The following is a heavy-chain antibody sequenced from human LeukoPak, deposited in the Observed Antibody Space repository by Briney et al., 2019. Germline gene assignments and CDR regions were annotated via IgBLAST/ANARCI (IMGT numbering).Heavy chain of an antibody. J-gene: IGHJ4*02. D-gene: IGHD6-19*01. CDR3: AKDISDRSGWFDY. V-gene: IGHV3-9*01. Sequence: GGSLRLSCAASGFTFDDYAMHWVRQAPGEGLEWVSGISWNSGSIGYADSVKGRFTISRDNAKNSLYLQMNSLRAEDTALYCCAKDISDRSGWFDYWGQGTLVTVSS. CDR1: GFTFDDYA. CDR2: ISWNSGSI.